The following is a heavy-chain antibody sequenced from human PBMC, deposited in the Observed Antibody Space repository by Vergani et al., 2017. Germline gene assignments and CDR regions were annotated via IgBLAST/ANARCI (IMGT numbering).Heavy chain of an antibody. V-gene: IGHV4-34*01. J-gene: IGHJ5*02. Sequence: QVQLQQWGAGLLKPSETLSLTCAVYGGSFSGYYWSWIRQPPGKGLERIGEINHSGSTNYNPSLKSRVTISVDTSKNQFSLKLSSVTAADTAVYYCARAGYYYGSGSYFMGWFDPWGQGTLVTVSS. CDR2: INHSGST. D-gene: IGHD3-10*01. CDR3: ARAGYYYGSGSYFMGWFDP. CDR1: GGSFSGYY.